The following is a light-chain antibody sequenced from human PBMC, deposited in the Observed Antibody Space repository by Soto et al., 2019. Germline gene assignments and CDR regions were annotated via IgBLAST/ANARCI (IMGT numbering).Light chain of an antibody. J-gene: IGKJ4*01. CDR3: QKCGVWPFT. Sequence: DSLTITCRASQSIGTSLAWYQQKPGTVPRLLIYGASTRQSGVPARFSGSGSGTDFTLTISSLQPEDVAAYYCQKCGVWPFTFGGGTKVDIK. V-gene: IGKV1-27*01. CDR1: QSIGTS. CDR2: GAS.